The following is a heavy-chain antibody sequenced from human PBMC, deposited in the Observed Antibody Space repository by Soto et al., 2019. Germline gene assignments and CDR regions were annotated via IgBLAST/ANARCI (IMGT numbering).Heavy chain of an antibody. CDR3: VKDDGGYPSTAPH. V-gene: IGHV3-23*01. CDR2: ISGSGDRT. J-gene: IGHJ4*02. Sequence: EVQLLESGGGLVQAGGSLRLSCAASGITISNYPMSWVRQAPGKGLDWVSGISGSGDRTYYAYSAKGRFTISKDISKNSLSLQLDSLGVEDTAVYFCVKDDGGYPSTAPHWGQGTLVTVSS. CDR1: GITISNYP. D-gene: IGHD3-22*01.